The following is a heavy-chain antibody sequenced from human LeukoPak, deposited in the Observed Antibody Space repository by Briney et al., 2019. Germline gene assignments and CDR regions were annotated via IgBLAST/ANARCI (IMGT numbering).Heavy chain of an antibody. D-gene: IGHD1-14*01. CDR3: AKPARTDYADY. Sequence: PGGSLRLSCAASGFTFSSYNMNWVRQAPGKGLEWVSSINGIGGSTYYADSVKGRFTISRDNSKNTLYLQMNSLRAEDTAVYYCAKPARTDYADYWGQGTLVTVSS. CDR2: INGIGGST. V-gene: IGHV3-23*01. CDR1: GFTFSSYN. J-gene: IGHJ4*02.